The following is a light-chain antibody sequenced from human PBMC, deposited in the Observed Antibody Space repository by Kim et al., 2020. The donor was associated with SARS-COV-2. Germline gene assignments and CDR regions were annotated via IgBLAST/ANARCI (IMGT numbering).Light chain of an antibody. CDR1: QSFVYTNGDTF. CDR2: RVS. CDR3: MQATHWPYT. V-gene: IGKV2-30*01. Sequence: PPASISCRSSQSFVYTNGDTFLNWFHQRPGQSPRRLIYRVSDRDSGVPDRFSGSGSGTDFTLRISRVEAEDVGIYYCMQATHWPYTFGQGTKLEI. J-gene: IGKJ2*01.